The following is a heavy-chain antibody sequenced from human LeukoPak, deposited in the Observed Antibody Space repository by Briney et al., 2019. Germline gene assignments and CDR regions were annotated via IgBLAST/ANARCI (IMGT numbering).Heavy chain of an antibody. Sequence: PGGSLRLSCAASGFTFSSYAMSWVRQAPGKGLEWVSAISGSGGSTYYADSVKGRFTISRDNSKNTLYLQMNSLRAEDTAVYYCAKDEDAYCGGDCYSGYWGQGTLDTVSS. D-gene: IGHD2-21*02. J-gene: IGHJ4*02. V-gene: IGHV3-23*01. CDR1: GFTFSSYA. CDR3: AKDEDAYCGGDCYSGY. CDR2: ISGSGGST.